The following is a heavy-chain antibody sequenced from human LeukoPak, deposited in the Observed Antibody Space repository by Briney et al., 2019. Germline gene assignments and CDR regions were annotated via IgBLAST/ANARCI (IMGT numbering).Heavy chain of an antibody. CDR3: ARLLYDFWSGYYYLDAFDI. D-gene: IGHD3-3*01. J-gene: IGHJ3*02. CDR1: GGSISSSSYY. CDR2: IYYSGST. V-gene: IGHV4-39*01. Sequence: SETLSLTCTVSGGSISSSSYYWGWIRQPPGKGLEWIGSIYYSGSTYYNPSLKSRVTISVDTSKNQFSLKLSSVTAADTAVYFCARLLYDFWSGYYYLDAFDIWGQGTMVTVSP.